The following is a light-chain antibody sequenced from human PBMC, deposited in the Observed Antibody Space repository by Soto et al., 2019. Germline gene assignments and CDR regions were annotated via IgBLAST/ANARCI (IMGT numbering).Light chain of an antibody. CDR1: QTISSW. J-gene: IGKJ1*01. CDR3: QHYNSYSEA. Sequence: DIQITQSPSTLSGSVGDRVTIACRASQTISSWLAWYQQKPGKAPKLLIYKASTLNSGVPSRFSGSGAGPDCTRTISSLQPDDVETYYCQHYNSYSEAFCQGTQVDIK. V-gene: IGKV1-5*03. CDR2: KAS.